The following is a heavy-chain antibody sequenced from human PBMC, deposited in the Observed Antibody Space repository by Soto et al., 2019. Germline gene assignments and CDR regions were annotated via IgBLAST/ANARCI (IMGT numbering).Heavy chain of an antibody. CDR3: ARVVKAGDYGDYGRYYFDY. CDR1: GYTFTTYG. V-gene: IGHV1-18*04. Sequence: QVQLVQSGAEVKKPGASVKVSCKASGYTFTTYGITWVRQAPGQGLEWMGWISAYSGNTNYAQKHQGRLTVTTDTSTNTAYMDMRRLRSDDTAVYYCARVVKAGDYGDYGRYYFDYWGHGTLVTVSS. CDR2: ISAYSGNT. J-gene: IGHJ4*01. D-gene: IGHD4-17*01.